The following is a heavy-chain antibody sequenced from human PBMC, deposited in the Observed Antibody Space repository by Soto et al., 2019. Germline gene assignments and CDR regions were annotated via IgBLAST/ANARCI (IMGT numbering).Heavy chain of an antibody. D-gene: IGHD5-12*01. V-gene: IGHV1-69*12. Sequence: QVQLVQSGAEVKKPGSSVKVSCTASGGTFSSYAISWVRQAPGHGLEWMGGIIPIFGTADYAQKFQGRVTITADEATSTAYMELSSLGAEDTAVYYCASPPIVATIVNDYDGMDVWGQGTTVTVSS. CDR2: IIPIFGTA. J-gene: IGHJ6*02. CDR3: ASPPIVATIVNDYDGMDV. CDR1: GGTFSSYA.